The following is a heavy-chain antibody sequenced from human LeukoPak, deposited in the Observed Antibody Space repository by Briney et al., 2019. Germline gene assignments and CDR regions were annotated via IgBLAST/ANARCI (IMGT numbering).Heavy chain of an antibody. CDR3: ARRSRDSSGYFDS. J-gene: IGHJ4*02. CDR1: GFTFSSYT. Sequence: GGSLRLSCVGSGFTFSSYTMAWVRQAPGRGLEWVSAITGSGEYTNFADSVKGRLTISRDNSKNTVYLQMNSLRAADTAVYFCARRSRDSSGYFDSWGQGSLVTVSS. V-gene: IGHV3-23*01. D-gene: IGHD3-22*01. CDR2: ITGSGEYT.